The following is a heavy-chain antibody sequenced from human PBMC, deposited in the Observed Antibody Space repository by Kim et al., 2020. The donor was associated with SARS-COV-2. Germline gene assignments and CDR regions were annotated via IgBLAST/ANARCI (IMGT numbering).Heavy chain of an antibody. Sequence: GGSLRLSCAASGFTFSSYSMNWVRQAPGKGLEWVSYISSSSSTIYYADSVKGRFTISRDNAKNSLYLQMNSLRDEDTAVYYCARDRRYSSGWYGVDYWGQGTLVTVSS. CDR1: GFTFSSYS. D-gene: IGHD6-19*01. CDR3: ARDRRYSSGWYGVDY. J-gene: IGHJ4*02. CDR2: ISSSSSTI. V-gene: IGHV3-48*02.